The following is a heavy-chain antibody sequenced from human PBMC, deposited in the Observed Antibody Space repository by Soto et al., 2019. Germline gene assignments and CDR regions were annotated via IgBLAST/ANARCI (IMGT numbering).Heavy chain of an antibody. D-gene: IGHD5-12*01. CDR1: GCTFTSYY. Sequence: ASVKVSCKASGCTFTSYYMHWVRQAPGQGLEWMGIINPSGGSTSYAQKFQGRVTMTRDTSMSTVYMELSSLRSEDTAVYYCAVRGGGYNAYYFDYWGQGTLVTVSS. CDR3: AVRGGGYNAYYFDY. CDR2: INPSGGST. J-gene: IGHJ4*02. V-gene: IGHV1-46*01.